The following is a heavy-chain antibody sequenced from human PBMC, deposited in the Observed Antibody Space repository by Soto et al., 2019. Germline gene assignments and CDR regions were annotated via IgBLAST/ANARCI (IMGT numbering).Heavy chain of an antibody. J-gene: IGHJ4*02. Sequence: EVQLVESGGGLVQPGGSLRLSCAASGFTFSSYEMNWVRQAPGKGLEWVSYISSSGSTIYYADSVKGRFTISRDNAKNSLYLQMNSLRAEDTAVHYCARDSFGPSYDFWSGYYTGRGYFDYWGQGTLVTVSS. CDR1: GFTFSSYE. D-gene: IGHD3-3*01. CDR2: ISSSGSTI. V-gene: IGHV3-48*03. CDR3: ARDSFGPSYDFWSGYYTGRGYFDY.